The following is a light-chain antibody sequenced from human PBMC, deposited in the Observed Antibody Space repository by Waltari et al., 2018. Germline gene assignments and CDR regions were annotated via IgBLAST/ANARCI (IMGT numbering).Light chain of an antibody. V-gene: IGLV2-14*03. CDR2: DVN. Sequence: QSALTQPASVSGSHGQSITISCAGTSSEVGTYKDVAWYQQHSGKAPKLIISDVNNRPSGVSNRFSGSKSGNTASLIISGLQADDEADYYCSSYTTTSTYVFGTGTTVSVL. J-gene: IGLJ1*01. CDR3: SSYTTTSTYV. CDR1: SSEVGTYKD.